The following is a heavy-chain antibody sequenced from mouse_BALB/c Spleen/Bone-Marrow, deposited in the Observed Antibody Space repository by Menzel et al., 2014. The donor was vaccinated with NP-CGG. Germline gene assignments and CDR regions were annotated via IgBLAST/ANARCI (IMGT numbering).Heavy chain of an antibody. V-gene: IGHV3-2*02. Sequence: DVHLVESGPGLVKPSQSLSLTCTVTGYSITSDYAWNWIRQFPGNKLEWMGYISYSGSTSYNPSLKSRISITRDTSKNQCFLQLNSVTTEDTATYYCARDAYAMDYWGQGTSVTVSS. CDR2: ISYSGST. CDR1: GYSITSDYA. CDR3: ARDAYAMDY. J-gene: IGHJ4*01.